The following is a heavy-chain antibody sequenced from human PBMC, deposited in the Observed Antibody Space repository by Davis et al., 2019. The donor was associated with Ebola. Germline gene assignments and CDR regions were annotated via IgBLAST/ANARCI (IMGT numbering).Heavy chain of an antibody. D-gene: IGHD3-10*01. J-gene: IGHJ4*02. CDR2: INTNTGNP. V-gene: IGHV7-4-1*02. CDR1: GYKLTSYA. Sequence: ASVKVPRMASGYKLTSYAMNWVRQAPGQGLEWMGWINTNTGNPTYAQGFTGRFVFSLDTSVSTTYLQISSLKAEDTAISYCARDRGNFDYWGQGTLVTVSS. CDR3: ARDRGNFDY.